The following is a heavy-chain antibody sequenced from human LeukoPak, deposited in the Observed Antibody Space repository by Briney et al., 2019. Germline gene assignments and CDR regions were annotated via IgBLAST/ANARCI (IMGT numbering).Heavy chain of an antibody. CDR3: ADLAGVVAGLDP. V-gene: IGHV1-18*01. J-gene: IGHJ5*02. D-gene: IGHD6-19*01. CDR1: GYTFTSYG. Sequence: ASVKVSCKASGYTFTSYGINWVRQAPGQGLEWMGWISADNGFTASAQNLQGRVTMTTDTSTNTAYMELRSLRSDDTAVYYCADLAGVVAGLDPWGQGTLVTVSS. CDR2: ISADNGFT.